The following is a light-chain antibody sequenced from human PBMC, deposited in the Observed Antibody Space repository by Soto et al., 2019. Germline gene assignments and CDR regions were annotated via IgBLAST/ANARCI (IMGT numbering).Light chain of an antibody. Sequence: EIVLTQFPDTLSLSPGERATLSCRASQSVNGDYLAWYRQKPGQAPSLLMYAKSTRATGIPDRFYGSGSGTDFTLTINRLEHEDFAVYYCQQYGDSPQTFGQGTKADIK. CDR3: QQYGDSPQT. J-gene: IGKJ1*01. CDR1: QSVNGDY. V-gene: IGKV3-20*01. CDR2: AKS.